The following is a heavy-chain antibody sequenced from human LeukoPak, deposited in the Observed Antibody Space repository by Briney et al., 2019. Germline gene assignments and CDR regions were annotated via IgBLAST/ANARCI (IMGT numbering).Heavy chain of an antibody. CDR3: AKGPNFGSWRAVDY. Sequence: GGSLRFSCAASDSSFRSHDMSWVRQTLEKGLEWVSSIAGDGASFYADSVKGRFTISRDKSENILYLQMNSLRADDTAIYYCAKGPNFGSWRAVDYWGQGSLVTVSS. CDR2: IAGDGAS. CDR1: DSSFRSHD. V-gene: IGHV3-23*01. D-gene: IGHD3-10*01. J-gene: IGHJ4*02.